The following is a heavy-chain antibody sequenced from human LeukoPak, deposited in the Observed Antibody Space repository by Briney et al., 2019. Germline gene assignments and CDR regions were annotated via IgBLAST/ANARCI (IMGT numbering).Heavy chain of an antibody. CDR2: IYYSGST. V-gene: IGHV4-30-4*01. CDR1: GGSISSGDYY. D-gene: IGHD2-21*02. CDR3: ARAPIVVVTAPAFDI. J-gene: IGHJ3*02. Sequence: SETLSLTCTVSGGSISSGDYYRGWIRQPPGKGLEWIGYIYYSGSTFYNPSLKSRVTISVDTSKNQLSLKLNSVTAADTAIYYCARAPIVVVTAPAFDIWGQGTMVTVSS.